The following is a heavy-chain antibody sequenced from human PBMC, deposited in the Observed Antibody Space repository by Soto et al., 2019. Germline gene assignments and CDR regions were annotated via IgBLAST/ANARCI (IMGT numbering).Heavy chain of an antibody. CDR3: AKDEVGGNDGRNFYYYMDA. D-gene: IGHD3-16*01. Sequence: GGSLRLSCAAYGFNFPKYFMTWVRQTPGKGLEWVSSIDDNGVTTDYADSVKGRFTMYRDNSRNMLYLEMNGLRVEDTAVYYCAKDEVGGNDGRNFYYYMDAWGQGTTVTVSS. CDR1: GFNFPKYF. J-gene: IGHJ6*03. CDR2: IDDNGVTT. V-gene: IGHV3-23*01.